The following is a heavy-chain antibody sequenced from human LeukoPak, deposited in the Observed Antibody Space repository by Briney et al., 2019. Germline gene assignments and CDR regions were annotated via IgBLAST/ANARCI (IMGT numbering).Heavy chain of an antibody. CDR2: IYFSGYT. D-gene: IGHD4-17*01. V-gene: IGHV4-30-4*01. CDR3: TRVANGDYFDF. J-gene: IGHJ4*02. Sequence: SETLSLTCNVSGASVSSGSYYWSWIRQPPGKGLEWVGYIYFSGYTYYNPSLRSRVSISIDTSKNRFSLNLNSVTAADTAVYYCTRVANGDYFDFWGQGTLVTVSS. CDR1: GASVSSGSYY.